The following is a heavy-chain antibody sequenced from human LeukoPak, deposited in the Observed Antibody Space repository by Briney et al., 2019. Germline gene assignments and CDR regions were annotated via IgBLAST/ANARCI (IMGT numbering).Heavy chain of an antibody. J-gene: IGHJ4*02. V-gene: IGHV4-39*07. Sequence: SETLSLTCTVSGGSISISSSYWGWIRQPPGKGLEWVGSVHYSGNTFYNPSLKSRVTISLDTSKNQFSLKLSSVTAADTAVYYCARSLVYYYDSSAWGYFDYWGQGTLVTASS. CDR3: ARSLVYYYDSSAWGYFDY. CDR1: GGSISISSSY. CDR2: VHYSGNT. D-gene: IGHD3-22*01.